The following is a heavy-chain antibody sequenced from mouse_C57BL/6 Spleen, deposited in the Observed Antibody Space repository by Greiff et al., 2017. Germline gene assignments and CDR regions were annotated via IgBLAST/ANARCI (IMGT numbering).Heavy chain of an antibody. Sequence: EVKLVESEGGLVQPGSSMKISCTASGFTFSDYYMAWVRQVPEKGLEWVANINYDGSSTYYLDSLKSRFIMSRDNAKSILYLQMSSLKSEDTATYYCARERYYGSSYGYVDGRGTGTTVTVSS. J-gene: IGHJ1*03. CDR3: ARERYYGSSYGYVDG. CDR1: GFTFSDYY. CDR2: INYDGSST. V-gene: IGHV5-16*01. D-gene: IGHD1-1*01.